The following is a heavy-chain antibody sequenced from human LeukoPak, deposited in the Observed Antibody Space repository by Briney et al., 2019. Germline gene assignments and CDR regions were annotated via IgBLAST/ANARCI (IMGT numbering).Heavy chain of an antibody. J-gene: IGHJ4*02. Sequence: GGSLRLSCAASGFTFDDYAMHWVRQAPGKGLEWVSGISWNGGSIGYADSVKGRFTISRDNAKNSLYLQTNRLRAEDTALYYCAKDGAEYYYGSGSYKANYFDYWGQGTLVTVSS. V-gene: IGHV3-9*01. D-gene: IGHD3-10*01. CDR1: GFTFDDYA. CDR2: ISWNGGSI. CDR3: AKDGAEYYYGSGSYKANYFDY.